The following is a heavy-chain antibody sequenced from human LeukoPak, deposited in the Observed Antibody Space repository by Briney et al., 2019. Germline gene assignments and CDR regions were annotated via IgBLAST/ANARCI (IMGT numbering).Heavy chain of an antibody. CDR2: IYYSGSS. J-gene: IGHJ4*02. Sequence: PSETLSLTCTVSGGSITSCYWHWIRQPPGKGLEWIAYIYYSGSSYYNPSLKGRVTVSVDTSKNQFSLNLTSVTAADTAVYFCARSSHSGTYPGGYWGQGTLVTVSS. CDR3: ARSSHSGTYPGGY. CDR1: GGSITSCY. D-gene: IGHD1-26*01. V-gene: IGHV4-59*01.